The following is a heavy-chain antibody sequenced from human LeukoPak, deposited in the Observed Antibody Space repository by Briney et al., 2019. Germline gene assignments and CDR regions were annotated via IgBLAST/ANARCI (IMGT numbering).Heavy chain of an antibody. D-gene: IGHD2-2*02. J-gene: IGHJ4*02. V-gene: IGHV4-38-2*01. Sequence: ASETLSLTCAVSGYSISSGYYWDWIRQPPGKGLEWIGSIYHSGSTYYNPSLKSRVTISVDTSKNQFSLKLSSVTAADTAVYYCARTACSSTSCYRIIFDYWGQGTLVTVSS. CDR2: IYHSGST. CDR1: GYSISSGYY. CDR3: ARTACSSTSCYRIIFDY.